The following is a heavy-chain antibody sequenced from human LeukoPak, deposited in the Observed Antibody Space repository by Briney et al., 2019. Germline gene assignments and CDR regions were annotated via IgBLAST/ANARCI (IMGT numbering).Heavy chain of an antibody. J-gene: IGHJ6*03. V-gene: IGHV4-34*01. CDR2: INHSGST. CDR1: GGSFSGYY. D-gene: IGHD4-17*01. CDR3: ARGAIGDYYYYYMDV. Sequence: PSETLSLTCAVYGGSFSGYYWSWIRQPPGKGLEWIGEINHSGSTNYNPSLKSRVTISVDTSKNQFSLKLSSVTAADTAVYYCARGAIGDYYYYYMDVWGKGTTVTVSS.